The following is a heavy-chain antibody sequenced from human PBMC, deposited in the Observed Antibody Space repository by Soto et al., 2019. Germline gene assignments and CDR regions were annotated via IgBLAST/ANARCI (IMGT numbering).Heavy chain of an antibody. Sequence: ASVKVSCKASGHTFTGYYMHWVRQAPGQGLEWMGWINPNNGGTNYAQKFQGRVTMTRDTSISTAYMELSRLRSDDTAVYYCARDQWVVLQSSRRHHDVMSFRGQGSTVP. CDR3: ARDQWVVLQSSRRHHDVMSF. CDR2: INPNNGGT. J-gene: IGHJ6*02. V-gene: IGHV1-2*02. CDR1: GHTFTGYY. D-gene: IGHD1-26*01.